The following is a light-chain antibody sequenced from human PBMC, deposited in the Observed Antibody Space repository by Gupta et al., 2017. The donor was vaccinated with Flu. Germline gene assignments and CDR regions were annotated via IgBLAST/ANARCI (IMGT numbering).Light chain of an antibody. Sequence: QSVLTQPPSASGTPGQRVTISCSGSSSNIGSNNVNWYQQLPGTGPKLLIYSNTQRPSGVPDRFSGSKSGTSASLAISGLQAEDEADYYCAAVDDIRNCVVFGGGTKLTVL. J-gene: IGLJ2*01. CDR2: SNT. V-gene: IGLV1-44*01. CDR1: SSNIGSNN. CDR3: AAVDDIRNCVV.